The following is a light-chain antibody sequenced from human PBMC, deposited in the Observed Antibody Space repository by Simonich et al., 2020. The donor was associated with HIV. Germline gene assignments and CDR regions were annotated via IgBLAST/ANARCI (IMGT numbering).Light chain of an antibody. Sequence: EIVMTQSPATLSVSPGERATLSCRASQSVNSNVAWYQQKPGQAPRLLIYARSTRATDIPARFSGSGSGTDFTLTISSLEPEDFAVYYCQQRSNWPITFGQGTRLEIK. V-gene: IGKV3-11*01. CDR1: QSVNSN. CDR3: QQRSNWPIT. J-gene: IGKJ5*01. CDR2: ARS.